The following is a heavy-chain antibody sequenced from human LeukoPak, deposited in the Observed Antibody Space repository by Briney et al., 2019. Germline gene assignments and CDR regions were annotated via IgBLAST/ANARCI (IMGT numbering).Heavy chain of an antibody. CDR2: ISDSGGST. D-gene: IGHD3-22*01. V-gene: IGHV3-23*01. CDR1: GFAFRNNA. Sequence: GGSLRLSCVASGFAFRNNAMSWVRQAPGKELEWVSLISDSGGSTNHADSVKGRFTISRDNSKNTLYLQMNTLRAEDTAIYYCASSYGSCAYYPFDYWGQGTLVTVFS. CDR3: ASSYGSCAYYPFDY. J-gene: IGHJ4*02.